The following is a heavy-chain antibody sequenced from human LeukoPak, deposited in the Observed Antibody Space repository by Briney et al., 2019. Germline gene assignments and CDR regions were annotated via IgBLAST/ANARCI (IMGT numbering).Heavy chain of an antibody. CDR3: AKSYPTSN. Sequence: GGSLRLSCAASGFSINNYNMNWVRQAPGKGLEWVSSISSGGSYIYYADSVKGRFTISRDSAKNSLYLQVNSLRAEDTAVYYCAKSYPTSNWGQGTLVTVSS. V-gene: IGHV3-21*01. J-gene: IGHJ4*02. CDR2: ISSGGSYI. CDR1: GFSINNYN.